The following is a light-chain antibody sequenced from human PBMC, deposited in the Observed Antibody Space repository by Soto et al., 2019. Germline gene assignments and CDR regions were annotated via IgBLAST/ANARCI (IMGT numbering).Light chain of an antibody. CDR2: SND. J-gene: IGLJ1*01. Sequence: QSVLTQPPSVSGTPGQRVTVSCSGSSSNIASNTVNWYQQLPGTAPKLLIYSNDQRPSGGPDRFSASKSGPSASLAISGLQSEDEADYYCASWDDSLNGHVFGTGTKATVL. CDR3: ASWDDSLNGHV. CDR1: SSNIASNT. V-gene: IGLV1-44*01.